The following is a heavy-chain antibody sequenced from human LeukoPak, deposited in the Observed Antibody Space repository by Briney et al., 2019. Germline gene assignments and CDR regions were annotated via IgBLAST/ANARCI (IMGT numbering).Heavy chain of an antibody. Sequence: SVKVSCKASGGTFTSYAISWVRQAPGQGLEWMWGIIPIFGTANYPQKFQGRVTITADGATSTAYMEQSSLRSEETAVYYCARCWASSWYSLGYWGQGTLVTVSS. CDR2: IIPIFGTA. J-gene: IGHJ4*02. D-gene: IGHD6-13*01. CDR1: GGTFTSYA. CDR3: ARCWASSWYSLGY. V-gene: IGHV1-69*13.